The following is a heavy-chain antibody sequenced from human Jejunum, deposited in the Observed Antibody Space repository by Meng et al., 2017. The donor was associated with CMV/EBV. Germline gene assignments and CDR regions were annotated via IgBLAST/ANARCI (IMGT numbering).Heavy chain of an antibody. D-gene: IGHD1-26*01. Sequence: SCAASGFSFSTYWMTWVRQAPGKGLEYVAKMKEDGIDKYYVDSVKGRFTISRDNAKNSLYLQMNSLRAEDTAVYYCVSRGSTGQNWGQGMPVTVSS. V-gene: IGHV3-7*01. CDR2: MKEDGIDK. CDR1: GFSFSTYW. J-gene: IGHJ4*02. CDR3: VSRGSTGQN.